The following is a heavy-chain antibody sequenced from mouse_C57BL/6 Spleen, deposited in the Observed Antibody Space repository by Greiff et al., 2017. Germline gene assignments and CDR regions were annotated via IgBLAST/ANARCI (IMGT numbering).Heavy chain of an antibody. CDR3: ARSRKPDYYAMDY. CDR1: GYTFTDYY. CDR2: IYPGSGNT. J-gene: IGHJ4*01. Sequence: QVQLKESGAELVRPGASVKLSCKASGYTFTDYYINWVKQRPGQGLEWIARIYPGSGNTYYNEKFKGKATLTAEKSSSTAYMQLSSLTSEDSAVYFCARSRKPDYYAMDYWGQGTSVTVSS. V-gene: IGHV1-76*01.